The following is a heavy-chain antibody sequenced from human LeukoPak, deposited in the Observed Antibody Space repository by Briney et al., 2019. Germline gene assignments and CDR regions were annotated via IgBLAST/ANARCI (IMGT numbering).Heavy chain of an antibody. CDR1: GFTFSGYS. V-gene: IGHV3-48*01. CDR3: ARGRADYYFDY. CDR2: ISSGSSAI. Sequence: PGGSLRLSCAASGFTFSGYSMNWVRQAPGKGLEWVSYISSGSSAIYYADSVKGRFTISRDNVKNSLYLQMNSLRAEDTAVYYCARGRADYYFDYWGQGTLVTVSS. D-gene: IGHD2-21*02. J-gene: IGHJ4*02.